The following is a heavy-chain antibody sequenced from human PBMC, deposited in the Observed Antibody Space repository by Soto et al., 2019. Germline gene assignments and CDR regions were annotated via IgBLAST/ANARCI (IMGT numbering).Heavy chain of an antibody. V-gene: IGHV3-7*01. CDR3: ARNYDIGGYYYGMDV. CDR1: GFTFSRYW. CDR2: IKEDGSEK. J-gene: IGHJ6*02. D-gene: IGHD3-9*01. Sequence: GGSLRLSCAASGFTFSRYWMSWVRQAPGKGLECVANIKEDGSEKYYVDSVKGRFTISRDNAKNSLFLQMNSLRAEDTALYYCARNYDIGGYYYGMDVWGQGTTVTVSS.